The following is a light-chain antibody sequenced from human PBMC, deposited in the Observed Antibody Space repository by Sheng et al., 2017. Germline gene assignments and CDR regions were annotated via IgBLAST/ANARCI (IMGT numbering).Light chain of an antibody. CDR1: QSINSD. V-gene: IGKV1-39*01. CDR3: QQSYRIPRT. J-gene: IGKJ4*01. Sequence: DIQMTQSPSSLSASIGDRVTITCRASQSINSDLNWYQQKPGKAPRLLIYAASGLQTGVPSNFSGSGSGTEFTLTINSLQPDDFATYYCQQSYRIPRTFGGGTRVMIK. CDR2: AAS.